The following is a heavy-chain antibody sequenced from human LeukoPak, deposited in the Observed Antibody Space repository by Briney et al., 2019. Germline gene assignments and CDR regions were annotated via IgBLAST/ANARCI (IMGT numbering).Heavy chain of an antibody. J-gene: IGHJ4*02. CDR2: MYYSGSN. CDR1: GGSSSGYY. CDR3: AREMYDSAGYRVSYFDY. D-gene: IGHD3-22*01. V-gene: IGHV4-34*01. Sequence: SETLSLTCAVYGGSSSGYYWSWIRQSPGKGLEWIASMYYSGSNFYNPSLKSRVTGSVDTSKNQFSLRLSSVTAADTAVYYCAREMYDSAGYRVSYFDYWGQGILVTVSS.